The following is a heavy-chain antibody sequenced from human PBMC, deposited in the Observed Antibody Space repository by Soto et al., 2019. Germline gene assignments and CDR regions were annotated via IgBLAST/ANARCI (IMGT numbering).Heavy chain of an antibody. V-gene: IGHV3-53*01. CDR2: IYSDDRA. J-gene: IGHJ4*02. CDR1: GFTVSSNY. D-gene: IGHD6-13*01. CDR3: ATSLESYSWYFLDY. Sequence: EVQLVESGGGLIQPGGSLRLSCAASGFTVSSNYMTWVRQAPGKGLEWVSVIYSDDRAYNADSVKGRFTISRDNSKNTLYLQMNSLRAEDTAVYYCATSLESYSWYFLDYWGQGTLVTVSS.